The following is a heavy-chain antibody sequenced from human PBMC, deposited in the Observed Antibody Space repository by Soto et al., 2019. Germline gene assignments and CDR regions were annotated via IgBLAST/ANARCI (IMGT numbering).Heavy chain of an antibody. CDR3: ARDSGHEGTDNWFDP. CDR1: GGTFSSYT. J-gene: IGHJ5*02. Sequence: SVKVSCKASGGTFSSYTISWVRQAPGQGLEWMGRIIPILGIANYAQKFQGRVTITADKSTSTAYMELSSLRSEDTAVYYCARDSGHEGTDNWFDPWGQGTLVTVSS. CDR2: IIPILGIA. V-gene: IGHV1-69*04. D-gene: IGHD5-12*01.